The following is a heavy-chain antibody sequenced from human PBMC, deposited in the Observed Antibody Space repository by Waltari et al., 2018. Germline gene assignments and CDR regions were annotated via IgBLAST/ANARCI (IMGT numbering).Heavy chain of an antibody. Sequence: QVQLVQSGAEVMEPGASVKVSCKASGYTFTNYFMHWVRQAPGQGLEYMGIINPTTGGTTYAQRFQGRVTMTRDTSTSTVFMELSSLRSEDTAVYYCAREAPNTFWFDPWGQGTLVTVSS. V-gene: IGHV1-46*01. J-gene: IGHJ5*02. CDR2: INPTTGGT. D-gene: IGHD2-8*01. CDR3: AREAPNTFWFDP. CDR1: GYTFTNYF.